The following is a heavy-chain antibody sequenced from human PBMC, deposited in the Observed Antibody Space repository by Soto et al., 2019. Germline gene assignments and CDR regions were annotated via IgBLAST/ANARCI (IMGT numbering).Heavy chain of an antibody. CDR3: AKDRGIAVAGNAAFDI. CDR2: FIWNSGSI. CDR1: GFTFDDYA. D-gene: IGHD6-19*01. J-gene: IGHJ3*02. V-gene: IGHV3-9*01. Sequence: QTVGYLRPSCAASGFTFDDYAMHWDWHAPGNGQEWGSGFIWNSGSIGYADSVKGRFTISRDNAKNSLYLQMNSLRAEDTALYYCAKDRGIAVAGNAAFDIWGQGTMVTVSS.